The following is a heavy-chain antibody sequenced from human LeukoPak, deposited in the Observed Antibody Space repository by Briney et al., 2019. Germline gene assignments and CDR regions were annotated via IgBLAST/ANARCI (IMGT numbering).Heavy chain of an antibody. CDR1: GGSLSSYY. CDR2: IYYSGST. Sequence: SETLSLTCTVSGGSLSSYYWSWIRQPPGKGLEWIGYIYYSGSTNYNPSLKSRATISVDTSKNQFSLKLSSVTAADTAVYYCARRAYDSSGYYQYFDYWGQGTLVTVSS. D-gene: IGHD3-22*01. J-gene: IGHJ4*02. CDR3: ARRAYDSSGYYQYFDY. V-gene: IGHV4-59*01.